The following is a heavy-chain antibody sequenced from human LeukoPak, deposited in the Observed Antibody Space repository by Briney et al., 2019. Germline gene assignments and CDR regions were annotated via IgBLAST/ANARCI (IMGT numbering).Heavy chain of an antibody. CDR1: GFTFSGYW. D-gene: IGHD6-6*01. J-gene: IGHJ4*02. CDR2: IRQDGSDK. V-gene: IGHV3-7*01. CDR3: TTDSGGGRPFDY. Sequence: PGGSLRLSCTASGFTFSGYWMSWVRQAPGKGLEWVANIRQDGSDKYYVVSVKGRFTISRDNAKNSLFLQMNSLRAEDTAVYFCTTDSGGGRPFDYWGQGTLVIVSS.